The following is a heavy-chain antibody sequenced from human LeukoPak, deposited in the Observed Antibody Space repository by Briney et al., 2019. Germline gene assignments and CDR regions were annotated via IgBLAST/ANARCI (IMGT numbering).Heavy chain of an antibody. CDR2: ISAYNGNT. V-gene: IGHV1-18*01. CDR3: ARDRHYDILTGYHKNYFDY. D-gene: IGHD3-9*01. Sequence: ASVKVSCKASGYTFTSYGISWVRQAPGQGLEWMGWISAYNGNTNYAQTLQGRVTMTTDTSTSTAYMELRSLRSDDTAVYYCARDRHYDILTGYHKNYFDYWGQGTLVTVSS. CDR1: GYTFTSYG. J-gene: IGHJ4*02.